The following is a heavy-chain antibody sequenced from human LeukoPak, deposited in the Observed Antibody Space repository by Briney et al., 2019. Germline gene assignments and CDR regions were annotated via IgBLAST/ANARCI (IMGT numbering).Heavy chain of an antibody. CDR3: AREDCSRSRCYLGAY. Sequence: ASVKVSCKASGYTFTSSDTSWVRQAPGQGLEWMGWISAYNGNTNYAQKFQGRVTMTTDTSTNTAFMELRSLRSDDTALYYCAREDCSRSRCYLGAYWGQAPLATAPS. V-gene: IGHV1-18*01. D-gene: IGHD2-2*01. J-gene: IGHJ4*01. CDR1: GYTFTSSD. CDR2: ISAYNGNT.